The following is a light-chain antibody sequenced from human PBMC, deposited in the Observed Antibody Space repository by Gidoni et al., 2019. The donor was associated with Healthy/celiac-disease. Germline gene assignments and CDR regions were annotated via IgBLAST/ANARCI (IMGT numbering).Light chain of an antibody. CDR1: QSVSSN. Sequence: EIVITQSPATLSVSPGERATLSCRASQSVSSNLAWYQQKPGQAPRPLIYDASTRATGIPARFSGSGSGTEFTLTISSLQSEDFAVYYCQQYNNWPPLTFGGGTKVEIK. V-gene: IGKV3-15*01. CDR3: QQYNNWPPLT. CDR2: DAS. J-gene: IGKJ4*01.